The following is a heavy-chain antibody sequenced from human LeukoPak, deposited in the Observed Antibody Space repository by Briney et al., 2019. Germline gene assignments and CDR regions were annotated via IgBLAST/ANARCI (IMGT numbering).Heavy chain of an antibody. CDR2: IYYSGTT. Sequence: SETLSLTCTVSGGSFSTSYYYWGWIRQPPGTGREWLGSIYYSGTTSYNPSLKGRVTISLDTSKNQFSLKLSSVTSADTAVYYCARRGDYWGQGTLVTVSS. CDR1: GGSFSTSYYY. V-gene: IGHV4-39*01. CDR3: ARRGDY. J-gene: IGHJ4*02.